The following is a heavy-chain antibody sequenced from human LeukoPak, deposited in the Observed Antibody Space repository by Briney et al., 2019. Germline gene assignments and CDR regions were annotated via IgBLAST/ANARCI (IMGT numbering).Heavy chain of an antibody. CDR2: IKQDGSEE. D-gene: IGHD6-6*01. CDR1: GFTFSSYG. Sequence: PGGSLRLSCAASGFTFSSYGMHWVRQAPGKGLEWVASIKQDGSEEVYVDSVKGRFTISRDNAKNSLFLQMNTLRAEDTAVYYCARDPYSSTWSYGMDVWGQGTTVTVSS. J-gene: IGHJ6*02. CDR3: ARDPYSSTWSYGMDV. V-gene: IGHV3-7*03.